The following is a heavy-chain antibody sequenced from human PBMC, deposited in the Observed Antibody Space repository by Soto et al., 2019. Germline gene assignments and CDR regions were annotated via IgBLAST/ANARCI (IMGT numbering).Heavy chain of an antibody. CDR1: GFTFSSYA. D-gene: IGHD5-12*01. CDR3: ARDRRGYSGYDSGWFVP. CDR2: ISYDGSNK. J-gene: IGHJ5*02. Sequence: QVQLVESGGGVVQPGRSLRLSCAASGFTFSSYAMHWVRQAPGKGLEWVAVISYDGSNKYYADSVKGRFTISRDNFKNTLYLQRNSLIAEDTAVYYCARDRRGYSGYDSGWFVPWGQGTLVTFSS. V-gene: IGHV3-30-3*01.